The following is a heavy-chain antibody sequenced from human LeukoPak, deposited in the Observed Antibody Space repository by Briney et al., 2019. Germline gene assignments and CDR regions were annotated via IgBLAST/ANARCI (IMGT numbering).Heavy chain of an antibody. Sequence: GGSLRLSCAASGFTFSSYSMNWVRQAPGKGLEWVSYIGSSSSTIYYADSVKGRFTISRDNAKNSLYLQMNSLRAEDTAVYYCARVVVVPARYYYYMDVWGKGTTVTVSS. CDR2: IGSSSSTI. V-gene: IGHV3-48*04. CDR1: GFTFSSYS. J-gene: IGHJ6*03. D-gene: IGHD2-2*01. CDR3: ARVVVVPARYYYYMDV.